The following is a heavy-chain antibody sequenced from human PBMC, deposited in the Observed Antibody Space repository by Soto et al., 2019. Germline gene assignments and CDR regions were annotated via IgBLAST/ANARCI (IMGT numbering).Heavy chain of an antibody. CDR2: ISSSSGNI. J-gene: IGHJ5*02. CDR1: GFTFSDYY. Sequence: QMQLVDSGGGLVKPGGSLRLSCAASGFTFSDYYMSWIRQAPGKGLEWVSYISSSSGNIRYADSVKGRFTISRDNAKNSLYLQMNSLRAEDTAVYFCATHYSNYGPVDPWGQGTLVTVSS. CDR3: ATHYSNYGPVDP. V-gene: IGHV3-11*06. D-gene: IGHD4-4*01.